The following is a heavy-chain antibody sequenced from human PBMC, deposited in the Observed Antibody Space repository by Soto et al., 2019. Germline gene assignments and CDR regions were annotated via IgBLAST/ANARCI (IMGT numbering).Heavy chain of an antibody. CDR2: IYDSESA. V-gene: IGHV4-31*03. J-gene: IGHJ4*02. CDR3: ARASSSSSAADY. CDR1: GESISSGGYY. D-gene: IGHD6-6*01. Sequence: QVQLQKSGPGLVKASQTLSLICSVSGESISSGGYYWSWIRHHPGKGLEWIGYIYDSESAYYNPSLKSGVTISMDTSKNHFAMKLSSVTAADTAVYYCARASSSSSAADYWGQGTLSAVSS.